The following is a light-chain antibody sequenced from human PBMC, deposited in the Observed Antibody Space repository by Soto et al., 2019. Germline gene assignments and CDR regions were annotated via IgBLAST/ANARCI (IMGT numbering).Light chain of an antibody. CDR1: SRDIGTSNL. CDR3: YSYTGMSTSLFV. V-gene: IGLV2-23*02. Sequence: QSVLTQPASVSGSPGQSITISCTGTSRDIGTSNLVSWYQQYPGKAPKLIIYEVTKRPSGISNRFSGSKSGTTASLTISGLQPEDEADYFCYSYTGMSTSLFVFETG. CDR2: EVT. J-gene: IGLJ1*01.